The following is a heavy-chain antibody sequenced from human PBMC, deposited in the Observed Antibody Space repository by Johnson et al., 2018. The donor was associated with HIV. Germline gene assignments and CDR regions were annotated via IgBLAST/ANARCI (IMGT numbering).Heavy chain of an antibody. CDR1: GFTFSSYG. Sequence: QVQLVESGGGVVQPGRSLRLSCAASGFTFSSYGMHWVRQAPGKGLEWVAVIWYDGSNKYYVDSLKGRFTISRDNSKNTLYLQMNSLRAEDTAVYYCANPTGSDAFDIWGQGAMVTVSS. CDR3: ANPTGSDAFDI. J-gene: IGHJ3*02. D-gene: IGHD1-1*01. V-gene: IGHV3-33*06. CDR2: IWYDGSNK.